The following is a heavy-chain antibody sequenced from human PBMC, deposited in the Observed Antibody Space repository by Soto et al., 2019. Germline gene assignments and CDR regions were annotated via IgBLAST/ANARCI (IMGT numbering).Heavy chain of an antibody. V-gene: IGHV3-23*01. Sequence: EVQLLESGGGLVQPGGSLRLSCAASGFTFNIYAMTWVRQAPGKGLGWVSAISGGGDTTSYADSVKGRFTVSRDGSKNTLYLQMSSLRAEDTALYYCAKGRGGSGSLTPRVDFWGQGTLVTVSS. J-gene: IGHJ4*02. CDR2: ISGGGDTT. CDR1: GFTFNIYA. CDR3: AKGRGGSGSLTPRVDF. D-gene: IGHD3-10*01.